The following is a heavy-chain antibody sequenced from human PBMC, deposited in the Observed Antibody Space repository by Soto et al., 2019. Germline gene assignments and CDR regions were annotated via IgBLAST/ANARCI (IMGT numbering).Heavy chain of an antibody. CDR1: GFTFSSYA. V-gene: IGHV3-23*01. CDR2: ISGSGGST. D-gene: IGHD6-13*01. Sequence: GESLKISCAASGFTFSSYAMSWVRQAPGKGLEWVSAISGSGGSTYYADSVKGRFTISRDNSKNTLYLQMNSLRAEDTAVYYCAKVRRWQQLANWFDPWGQGTLVTVSS. CDR3: AKVRRWQQLANWFDP. J-gene: IGHJ5*02.